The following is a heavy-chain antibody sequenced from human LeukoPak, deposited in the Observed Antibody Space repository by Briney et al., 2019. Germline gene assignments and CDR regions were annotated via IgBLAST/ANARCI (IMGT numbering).Heavy chain of an antibody. CDR1: GFTFSSYG. D-gene: IGHD2-2*01. CDR3: ARDSGGGSTFFDY. Sequence: GRSLRLSCAAPGFTFSSYGMHWVRQAPGKGLEGVAVIWYDGSNKYYADSVKGRFTISRDNSKNTLCLQMNSLRAEDTAVYYCARDSGGGSTFFDYWGQGTLVTVSS. CDR2: IWYDGSNK. J-gene: IGHJ4*02. V-gene: IGHV3-33*01.